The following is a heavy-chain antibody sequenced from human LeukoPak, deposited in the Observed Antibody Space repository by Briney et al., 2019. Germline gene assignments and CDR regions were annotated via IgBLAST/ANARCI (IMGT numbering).Heavy chain of an antibody. CDR1: GGTFSSYA. CDR2: IIPIFGTA. J-gene: IGHJ6*02. D-gene: IGHD2-2*01. Sequence: SVKVFCKASGGTFSSYAISWVRQAPGQGLEWMGGIIPIFGTANYAQKFQGRVTITADESTSTAYMELSSLRSEDTAVYYCASSIVVVPAAVPLGYYGMDVWGQGTTVTVSS. V-gene: IGHV1-69*01. CDR3: ASSIVVVPAAVPLGYYGMDV.